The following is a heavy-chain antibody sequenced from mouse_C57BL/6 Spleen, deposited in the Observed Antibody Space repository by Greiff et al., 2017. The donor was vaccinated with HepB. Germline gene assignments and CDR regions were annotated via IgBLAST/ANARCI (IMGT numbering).Heavy chain of an antibody. CDR3: TRGRAMDY. V-gene: IGHV1-15*01. CDR1: GYTFTDYE. Sequence: VKLQESGAELVRPGASVTLSCKASGYTFTDYEMHWVKQTPVHGLEWIGAIDPETGGTAYNQKFKGKAILTADKSSSTAYMELRSLTSDDSAVYYCTRGRAMDYWGQGTSVTVSS. CDR2: IDPETGGT. J-gene: IGHJ4*01.